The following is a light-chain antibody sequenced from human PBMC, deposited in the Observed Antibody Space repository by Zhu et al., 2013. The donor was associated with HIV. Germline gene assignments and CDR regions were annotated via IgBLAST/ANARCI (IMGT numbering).Light chain of an antibody. V-gene: IGKV1-39*01. CDR2: SAS. Sequence: DIQMTQSPSSLSASVGDRVTITCRASQSISNYLNWYQQKLGQAPRLLIYSASSLQSGVPSRFRGSGSGTDFTLTISSLQPEDFATYFCHQAYSTLYTFGQGTKVEIK. CDR3: HQAYSTLYT. J-gene: IGKJ2*01. CDR1: QSISNY.